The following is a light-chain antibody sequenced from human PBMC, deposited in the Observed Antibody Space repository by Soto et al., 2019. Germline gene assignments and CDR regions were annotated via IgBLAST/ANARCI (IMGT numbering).Light chain of an antibody. CDR1: QSISNNY. J-gene: IGKJ5*01. Sequence: EIVLTQSPGTLSLSPGERATLSCRASQSISNNYFAWYKQKPGQAPRFIIYGASTRATDIPDRFSGSGSGTDFTLTVCRLEPEDVAVYYCQQYGSSPLITFGQGTRLEIK. CDR2: GAS. V-gene: IGKV3-20*01. CDR3: QQYGSSPLIT.